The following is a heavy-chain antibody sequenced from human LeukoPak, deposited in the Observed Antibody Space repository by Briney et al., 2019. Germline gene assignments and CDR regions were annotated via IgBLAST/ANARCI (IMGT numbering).Heavy chain of an antibody. CDR2: ISGSGDDT. Sequence: PGGSLRLSCAGSGFTFGSYAMSWVRQAPGKGLEWASAISGSGDDTYYADPVEGRFTISSDNSKNTLFLQMNSLRAEDTAVYYCAKMRSYYYYMDVWGKGTTVAVSS. CDR3: AKMRSYYYYMDV. V-gene: IGHV3-23*01. J-gene: IGHJ6*03. CDR1: GFTFGSYA.